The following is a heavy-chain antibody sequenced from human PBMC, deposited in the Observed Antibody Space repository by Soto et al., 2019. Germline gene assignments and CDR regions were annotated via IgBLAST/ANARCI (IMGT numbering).Heavy chain of an antibody. V-gene: IGHV1-69*12. CDR1: GGTFSSYA. D-gene: IGHD4-17*01. Sequence: QVKLVQSGAEVKKPGSSVKVSCKASGGTFSSYAISWVRQAPGQGLEWMGGIIPIFGTANYAQKFQGRVTITAVESTSTAYLDLSSLRSEDTAVYYCAIGGDYFLSRSCFDPWGQGTLVTVSS. CDR3: AIGGDYFLSRSCFDP. CDR2: IIPIFGTA. J-gene: IGHJ5*02.